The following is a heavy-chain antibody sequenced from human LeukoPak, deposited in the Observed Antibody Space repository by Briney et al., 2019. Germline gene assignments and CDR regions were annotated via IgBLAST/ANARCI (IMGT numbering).Heavy chain of an antibody. CDR2: INPNSGGT. CDR3: AREGIQGLAGFDY. J-gene: IGHJ4*02. V-gene: IGHV1-2*02. CDR1: GYTFTGYY. Sequence: ASVKVSCKASGYTFTGYYMHWVRQAPGQGLEWMGWINPNSGGTNYAQKFQGRVTMTRDMSTSTVYMELSSLRSEDTAVYYCAREGIQGLAGFDYWGQGTLVTVSS. D-gene: IGHD3/OR15-3a*01.